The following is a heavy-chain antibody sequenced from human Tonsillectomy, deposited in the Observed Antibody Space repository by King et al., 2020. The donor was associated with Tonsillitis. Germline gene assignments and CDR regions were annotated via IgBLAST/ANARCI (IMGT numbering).Heavy chain of an antibody. Sequence: VQLVESGGGVVQPGRSLRLSCAASGFTLSSYGMHWVRQAPGKGLEWVAVIWYDGSNKYYADSVKGRFTISRDNSKNTLYLQMNSLRADDTAVYYCARDCGAQHCSSSSCYRWMGWFDPWGQGTLVTVSS. CDR2: IWYDGSNK. CDR1: GFTLSSYG. CDR3: ARDCGAQHCSSSSCYRWMGWFDP. J-gene: IGHJ5*02. D-gene: IGHD2-2*01. V-gene: IGHV3-33*01.